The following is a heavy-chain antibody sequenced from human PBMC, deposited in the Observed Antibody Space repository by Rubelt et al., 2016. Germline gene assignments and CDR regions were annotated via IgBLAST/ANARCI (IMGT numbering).Heavy chain of an antibody. CDR2: MNADRGNT. CDR1: GYTFTNYD. CDR3: ARASSVNRFDY. Sequence: QVQLVQSGADVKKPGASVKVSCEASGYTFTNYDINWVRQATGQGLEWMGWMNADRGNTGYAQKFQGRLTMTRNTSISTAYMALNILRAEDTAVYYCARASSVNRFDYWGQGTLVTVSS. V-gene: IGHV1-8*01. J-gene: IGHJ4*02. D-gene: IGHD1-14*01.